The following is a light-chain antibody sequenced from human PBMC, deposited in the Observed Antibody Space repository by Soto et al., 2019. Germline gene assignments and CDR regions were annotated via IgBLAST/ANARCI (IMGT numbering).Light chain of an antibody. CDR2: KAS. V-gene: IGKV1-5*03. J-gene: IGKJ1*01. CDR3: QHYNSYSEA. Sequence: DIQLTQSPSSLSASVGDRVTITCRASQTISSWLAWYQQKPGKAPKLLIYKASTLKSGVPSRFSGSGSATEFTLTISSLQPDDFATSYCQHYNSYSEAFGQGTKV. CDR1: QTISSW.